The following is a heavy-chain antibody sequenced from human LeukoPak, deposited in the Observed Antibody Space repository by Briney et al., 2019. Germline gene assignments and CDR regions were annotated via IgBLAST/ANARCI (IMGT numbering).Heavy chain of an antibody. V-gene: IGHV4-30-2*01. J-gene: IGHJ6*02. Sequence: SETLSLTCAVSGGSISSGGYSWSWIRQPPGKGLEWIGYIYHSGSTNYNPSLKSRVTISVDTSKNQFSLKLSSVTAADTAVYYCASFCSSTSCYRDGMDVWGQGTTVTVSS. CDR3: ASFCSSTSCYRDGMDV. D-gene: IGHD2-2*02. CDR2: IYHSGST. CDR1: GGSISSGGYS.